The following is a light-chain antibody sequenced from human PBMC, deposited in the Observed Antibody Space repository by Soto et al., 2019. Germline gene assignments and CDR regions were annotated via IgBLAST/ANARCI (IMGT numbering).Light chain of an antibody. CDR2: SDN. J-gene: IGLJ3*02. Sequence: QAVVTQPPSASGTPGQRVTISCSGSNSNIGSNTVNWYQQLPGTAPKLRIYSDNQRPSGVPDRFSGSKSGTSASLAIGGLQSEDEADYYCATWDDSLNAWVFGGGTQLTVL. CDR1: NSNIGSNT. V-gene: IGLV1-44*01. CDR3: ATWDDSLNAWV.